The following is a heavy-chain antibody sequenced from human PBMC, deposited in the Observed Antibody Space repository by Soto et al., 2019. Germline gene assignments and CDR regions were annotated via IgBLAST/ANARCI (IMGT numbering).Heavy chain of an antibody. Sequence: GGSLRLSCAASGFTFSSYGMHWVRQAPGKGLEWVAVISYDGSNKYYADSVKGRFTISRDNSKNSLYLQMNSLRDEDTAVYYCAREIMITFGGVIAPAYGMDVWGQGTTVTVS. CDR2: ISYDGSNK. V-gene: IGHV3-30*03. CDR1: GFTFSSYG. D-gene: IGHD3-16*02. J-gene: IGHJ6*02. CDR3: AREIMITFGGVIAPAYGMDV.